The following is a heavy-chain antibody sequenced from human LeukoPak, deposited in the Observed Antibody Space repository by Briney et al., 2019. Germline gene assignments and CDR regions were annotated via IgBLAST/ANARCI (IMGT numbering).Heavy chain of an antibody. D-gene: IGHD3-10*01. CDR1: GFTSSSYC. V-gene: IGHV3-74*01. CDR2: INSEGAST. Sequence: VGSLRLSCAASGFTSSSYCMHGVRQAPGRGQVWVSRINSEGASTSYADSAKGPYTSSRDNAKSTLYLQLNSMRVEDTAVYYCAREEVRGKIVSTDYGIDVWGKGTTVTVSS. CDR3: AREEVRGKIVSTDYGIDV. J-gene: IGHJ6*04.